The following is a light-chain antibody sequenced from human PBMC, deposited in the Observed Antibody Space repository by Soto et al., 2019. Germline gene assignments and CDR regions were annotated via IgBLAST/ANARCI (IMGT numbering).Light chain of an antibody. Sequence: QSVLTQPASVSGSPGQSITISCTGTSSDVGGYKSVSWYQQHPGKAPKLMISAVSNRPSGVSNRFSGSKSGNTASLTISGLQTEDEADYYCSSYTTSSTYVFGTGTKLTVL. CDR1: SSDVGGYKS. J-gene: IGLJ1*01. V-gene: IGLV2-14*01. CDR3: SSYTTSSTYV. CDR2: AVS.